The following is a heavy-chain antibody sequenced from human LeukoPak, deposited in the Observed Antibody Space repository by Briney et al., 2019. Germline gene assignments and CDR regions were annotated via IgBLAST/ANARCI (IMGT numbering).Heavy chain of an antibody. CDR3: ARGPSVHYYDSSGEKRRAWRAFDY. CDR1: GGSISSGGYS. V-gene: IGHV4-30-2*01. D-gene: IGHD3-22*01. CDR2: IYHSGST. Sequence: PSQTLSLTCAVSGGSISSGGYSWSWIRQPPGKGLEWIGYIYHSGSTYYNPSLKSRVTISVDTSKNQFSLKLSSVTAADTAVYYCARGPSVHYYDSSGEKRRAWRAFDYWGQGTLVTVSS. J-gene: IGHJ4*02.